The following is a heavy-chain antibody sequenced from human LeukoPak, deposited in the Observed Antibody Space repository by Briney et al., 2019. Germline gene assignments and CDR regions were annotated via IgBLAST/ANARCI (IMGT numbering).Heavy chain of an antibody. J-gene: IGHJ4*02. V-gene: IGHV3-33*01. CDR3: ARGRDSGYDLLDY. CDR2: IWYDGSNK. CDR1: GFTFSSYG. D-gene: IGHD5-12*01. Sequence: GGSLRLSCAASGFTFSSYGMHWVRQAPGKGLEWVAVIWYDGSNKYYADSVKGRFTISRDNSKNTLYLQMNSLRAEDTAVYYCARGRDSGYDLLDYWGQGTLVTVSS.